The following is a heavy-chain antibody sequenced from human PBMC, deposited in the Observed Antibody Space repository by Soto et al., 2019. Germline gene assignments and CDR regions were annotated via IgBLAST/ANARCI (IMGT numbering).Heavy chain of an antibody. CDR1: GDSMATGGHY. J-gene: IGHJ4*02. Sequence: SETLSLPCTVSGDSMATGGHYYNCIRQVPGKGLEWIGYVYYSGATHYTPSLRARATISRDTSKNQFSLRLISVTAADTALYYCARDKDLQPTVWGFWGQGIQVTVSS. V-gene: IGHV4-31*03. CDR2: VYYSGAT. CDR3: ARDKDLQPTVWGF. D-gene: IGHD3-16*01.